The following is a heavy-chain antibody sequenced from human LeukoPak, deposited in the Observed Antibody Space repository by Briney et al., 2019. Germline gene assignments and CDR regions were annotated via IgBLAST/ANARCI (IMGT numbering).Heavy chain of an antibody. CDR2: ISGSGGST. Sequence: GGSLRLSCAASGFTFSSYAMSWVRQAPGKGLEWVSAISGSGGSTYYADSVKGRFTISRDNSKNTLYLQMNSLRAEDTAVYYCAKVPRQLARYYYYGMDVWGQGTTVTVSS. D-gene: IGHD6-6*01. CDR1: GFTFSSYA. V-gene: IGHV3-23*01. J-gene: IGHJ6*02. CDR3: AKVPRQLARYYYYGMDV.